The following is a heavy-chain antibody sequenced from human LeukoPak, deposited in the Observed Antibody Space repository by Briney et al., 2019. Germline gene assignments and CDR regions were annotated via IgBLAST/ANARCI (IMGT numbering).Heavy chain of an antibody. Sequence: SGGSLRLSCAASGFTFNFYSMNWVRQAPGKGLEWVSSISSRSIYIFYADSVKGRFTIYRDNAKNSLYLQMNSLRAEDTAVYYCARQTGSGLFILPGGQGTLVTVSS. CDR2: ISSRSIYI. CDR3: ARQTGSGLFILP. CDR1: GFTFNFYS. D-gene: IGHD3/OR15-3a*01. J-gene: IGHJ4*02. V-gene: IGHV3-21*06.